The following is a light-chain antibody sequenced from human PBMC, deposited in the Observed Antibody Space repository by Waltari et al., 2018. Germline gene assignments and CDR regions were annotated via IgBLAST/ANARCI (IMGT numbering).Light chain of an antibody. V-gene: IGLV3-1*01. CDR2: QDN. CDR3: QAWDSTTVV. J-gene: IGLJ2*01. CDR1: TGGTKY. Sequence: SYGLAQAPSVSVSPGQTAIITCSGDTGGTKYLSWYQQRPGQSPTLLIFQDNIRPSGIPERFSASNSQSPATLTITGAQPMDEADYFCQAWDSTTVVFGGGTKLTVL.